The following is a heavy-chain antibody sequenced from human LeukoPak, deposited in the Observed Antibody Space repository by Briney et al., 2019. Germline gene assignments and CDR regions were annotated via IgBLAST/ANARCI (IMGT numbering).Heavy chain of an antibody. V-gene: IGHV4-34*01. CDR3: ARAAYNGSYYVDY. CDR2: INHSGST. J-gene: IGHJ4*02. Sequence: SETLSLTCAVYGGSFSGYYWSWIRQPPGKGLEWIGEINHSGSTNYNPSLKSRVTISVDTSKNQFSLKLSSVTAADTAVYYCARAAYNGSYYVDYWGQGTLVTVSS. CDR1: GGSFSGYY. D-gene: IGHD1-26*01.